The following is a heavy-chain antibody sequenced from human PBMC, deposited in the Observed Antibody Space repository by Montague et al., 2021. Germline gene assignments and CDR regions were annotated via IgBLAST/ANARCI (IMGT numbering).Heavy chain of an antibody. V-gene: IGHV4-59*01. CDR2: VYYSGAT. D-gene: IGHD2-2*01. CDR1: GDSINGYY. Sequence: SETLSLTCSVSGDSINGYYWSWIRQPPGKGLEWIGSVYYSGATNYNPSLKSRVTISADTSKNQVSLKVNSVTAADTAVYYCARPGCYVSGGLLIWGLGNLVTVSS. CDR3: ARPGCYVSGGLLI. J-gene: IGHJ4*02.